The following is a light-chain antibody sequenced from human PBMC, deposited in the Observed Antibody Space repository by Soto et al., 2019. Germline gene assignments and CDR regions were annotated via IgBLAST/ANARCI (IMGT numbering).Light chain of an antibody. J-gene: IGLJ1*01. Sequence: QSVLTQPASVSGSPGQSITISCTGTSSDVGGYNSVSWYQQHPGKAPKLMIYDVSKRPSGVPDRFSGSKSGNTASLTISGLQAEDEADYYCCSYVGGYSYVFGIGTKLTVL. CDR1: SSDVGGYNS. V-gene: IGLV2-11*01. CDR2: DVS. CDR3: CSYVGGYSYV.